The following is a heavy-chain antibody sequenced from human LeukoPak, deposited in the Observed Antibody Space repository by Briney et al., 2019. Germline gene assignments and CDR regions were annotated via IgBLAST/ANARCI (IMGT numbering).Heavy chain of an antibody. CDR3: ARVVPAAIRSMVWYFDL. Sequence: PSETLSLTCTVSGGSISSYYWSWIRQPPGKGLEWIGYIYYSGSTNYNPSLKSRVTISVDTSKNQFSLKLSSATAADTAVYYCARVVPAAIRSMVWYFDLWGRGTLVTVSS. CDR1: GGSISSYY. V-gene: IGHV4-59*01. CDR2: IYYSGST. D-gene: IGHD2-2*02. J-gene: IGHJ2*01.